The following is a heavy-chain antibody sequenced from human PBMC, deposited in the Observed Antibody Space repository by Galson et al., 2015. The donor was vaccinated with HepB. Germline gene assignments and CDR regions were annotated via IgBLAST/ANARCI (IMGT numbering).Heavy chain of an antibody. CDR2: ISGSGGST. Sequence: SLRLSCAASGFTFSSNGMSWVRQAPGKGLEWVSGISGSGGSTYYADSVKGRFTISRDNSNNALYLQMNSLRAEDTAVYYCAKENKYFDSGSYYFFFDYWGQGTLVTVSS. V-gene: IGHV3-23*01. CDR3: AKENKYFDSGSYYFFFDY. CDR1: GFTFSSNG. D-gene: IGHD3-10*01. J-gene: IGHJ4*02.